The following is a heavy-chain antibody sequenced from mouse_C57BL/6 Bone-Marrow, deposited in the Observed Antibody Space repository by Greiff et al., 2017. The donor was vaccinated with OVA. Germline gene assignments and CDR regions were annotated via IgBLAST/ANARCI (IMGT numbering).Heavy chain of an antibody. V-gene: IGHV5-9-1*02. CDR1: GFTFSSYA. Sequence: DVMLVESGEGLVKPGGSLKLSCAASGFTFSSYAMSWVRQTPEQRLEWVAYISSGGDYIYYADTVKGRFTISRDNARNTLYLQMSSLKSEDTAMYYCTRVGTGTGYFDVWGTGTTVTVSS. J-gene: IGHJ1*03. D-gene: IGHD4-1*01. CDR2: ISSGGDYI. CDR3: TRVGTGTGYFDV.